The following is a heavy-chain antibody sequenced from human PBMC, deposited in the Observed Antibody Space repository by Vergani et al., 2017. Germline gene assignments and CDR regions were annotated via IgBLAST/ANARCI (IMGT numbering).Heavy chain of an antibody. CDR3: ARDRGDTALIRGAYFDY. D-gene: IGHD5-18*01. J-gene: IGHJ4*02. V-gene: IGHV4-30-4*08. Sequence: QVQLQESGPGLVKPSQTLSLTCTVSGGSISSGDYYWNWIRQPPGKGLEWIGYIYYSENTYYNPSLKSRVAMSVDTSKNQFYLKVTSVTAADTAVYFCARDRGDTALIRGAYFDYWGQGTLVTVSS. CDR2: IYYSENT. CDR1: GGSISSGDYY.